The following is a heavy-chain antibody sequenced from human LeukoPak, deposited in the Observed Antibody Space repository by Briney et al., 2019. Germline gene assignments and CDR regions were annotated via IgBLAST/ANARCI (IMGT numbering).Heavy chain of an antibody. CDR2: INHSGSA. D-gene: IGHD6-13*01. CDR1: GGSISSYY. Sequence: SETLSLTCTVSGGSISSYYWTWIRQPPGKGLEWIGDINHSGSANYNPSLKSRVTISVDASKHQLSLRLSSVTAAETAVYYCARLTYSNNWYFRRGLDNWFNPWGQGTLVTVSS. J-gene: IGHJ5*02. V-gene: IGHV4-34*01. CDR3: ARLTYSNNWYFRRGLDNWFNP.